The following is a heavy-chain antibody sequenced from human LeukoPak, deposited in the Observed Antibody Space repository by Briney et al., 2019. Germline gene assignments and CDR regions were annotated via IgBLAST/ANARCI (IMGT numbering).Heavy chain of an antibody. CDR1: GYTFSTYG. CDR3: ARDLVVVPAAKYYYYYGMDV. V-gene: IGHV1-18*01. J-gene: IGHJ6*02. Sequence: GASVKVSCKASGYTFSTYGLMWVRQAPGQGLEWMGWINTNNGNTNYAQKFQGRVTMTTDTSTSTGYMELRSLRSDDTAVYYCARDLVVVPAAKYYYYYGMDVWGQGTTVTVSS. D-gene: IGHD2-2*01. CDR2: INTNNGNT.